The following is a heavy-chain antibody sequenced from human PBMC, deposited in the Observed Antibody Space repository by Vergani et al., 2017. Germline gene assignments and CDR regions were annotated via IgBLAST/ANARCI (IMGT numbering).Heavy chain of an antibody. D-gene: IGHD2-2*01. CDR3: ARGRRGCSSTSCYLYFDY. Sequence: QVQLQESGPGLVKPSQTLSLTCTVSGGSISSGSYYWSWIRQPAGKGLEWIGRIYTSGSTNYNPSLKSRVTISVDTSKNQFSLKLSSVTAADTAVYYCARGRRGCSSTSCYLYFDYWGQGTLVTVSS. J-gene: IGHJ4*02. CDR1: GGSISSGSYY. CDR2: IYTSGST. V-gene: IGHV4-61*02.